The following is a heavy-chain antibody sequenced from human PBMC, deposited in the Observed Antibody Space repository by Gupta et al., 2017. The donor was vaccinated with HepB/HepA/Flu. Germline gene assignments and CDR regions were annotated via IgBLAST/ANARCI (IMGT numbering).Heavy chain of an antibody. CDR2: INTGNGNT. Sequence: QVQLVQSGAAVKKPGASVKVSCKASGYTFSSSALHWVRQAPGQRLEWMGWINTGNGNTKYSQKFQDRVTITRDTSASTAYMELSSLTSEDTAVYYCARAKYYDSSGPNYWGQGTPVTVSS. D-gene: IGHD3-22*01. CDR3: ARAKYYDSSGPNY. CDR1: GYTFSSSA. J-gene: IGHJ4*02. V-gene: IGHV1-3*04.